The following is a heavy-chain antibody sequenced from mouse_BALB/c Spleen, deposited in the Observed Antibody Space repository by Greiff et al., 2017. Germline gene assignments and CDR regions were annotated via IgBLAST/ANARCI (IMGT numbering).Heavy chain of an antibody. CDR1: GYTFTSYW. J-gene: IGHJ4*01. CDR3: ARSSAVFITDY. V-gene: IGHV1-87*01. Sequence: QVQLKESGAELARPGASVKLSCKASGYTFTSYWMQWVKQRPGQGLEWIGAIYPGDGDTRYTQKFKGKATLTADKSSSTAYMQLSSLASEDSAVYYCARSSAVFITDYWGQGTSVTVSS. D-gene: IGHD1-1*01. CDR2: IYPGDGDT.